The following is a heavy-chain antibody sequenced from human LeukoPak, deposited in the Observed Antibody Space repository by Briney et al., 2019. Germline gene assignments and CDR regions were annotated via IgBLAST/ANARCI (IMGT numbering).Heavy chain of an antibody. D-gene: IGHD3-10*01. CDR2: ISSSNSYI. V-gene: IGHV3-21*01. CDR1: GFTFSSYT. Sequence: GGSLRLSCAASGFTFSSYTMNWVRQAPGKGLEWVSSISSSNSYIYYADSVKGRFTISRDVAKNSLYLQMNSLRAEDTAVYYCARDHGIPGSGSYKFDYWGQGTLVTVSS. J-gene: IGHJ4*02. CDR3: ARDHGIPGSGSYKFDY.